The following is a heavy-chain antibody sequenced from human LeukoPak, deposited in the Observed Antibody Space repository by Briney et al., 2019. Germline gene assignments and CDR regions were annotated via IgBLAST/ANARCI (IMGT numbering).Heavy chain of an antibody. CDR2: IGGSGVNA. V-gene: IGHV3-23*01. CDR3: AKDSTWIQLWFDY. D-gene: IGHD5-18*01. CDR1: GFTFNNYA. Sequence: GGSLRLSCAASGFTFNNYAMTWVRQAPGKGLEWVSVIGGSGVNAYYADSVKGRFTISRDNSKNTIYLQMNSLRADDTALYYCAKDSTWIQLWFDYWGQGTLVTVSS. J-gene: IGHJ4*02.